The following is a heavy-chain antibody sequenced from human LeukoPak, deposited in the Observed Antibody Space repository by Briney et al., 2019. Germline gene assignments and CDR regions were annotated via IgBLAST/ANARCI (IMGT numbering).Heavy chain of an antibody. D-gene: IGHD1-26*01. J-gene: IGHJ4*02. CDR2: IYYSGST. CDR3: ASRIVGATTFDY. CDR1: GGSISSSSYY. V-gene: IGHV4-39*01. Sequence: SETLSLTCTVPGGSISSSSYYWGWIRQPPGKGLEWIGSIYYSGSTYYNPSLKSRVTISVDTSKNQFSLKLSSVTAADTAVYYCASRIVGATTFDYWGQGTLVTVSS.